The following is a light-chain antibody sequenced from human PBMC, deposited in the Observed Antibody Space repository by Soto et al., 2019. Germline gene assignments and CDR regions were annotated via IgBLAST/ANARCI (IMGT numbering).Light chain of an antibody. CDR2: DDS. CDR3: QKYKSYSKT. CDR1: QSISSW. V-gene: IGKV1-5*01. J-gene: IGKJ1*01. Sequence: DIQMTQSPSTLSASVGDRVTITCRASQSISSWLAWYQQKPGKAPKLLIYDDSSLESGVPSRFSGSGSGTALSLTITRLQPDDFATYYCQKYKSYSKTCGQGTKVDIK.